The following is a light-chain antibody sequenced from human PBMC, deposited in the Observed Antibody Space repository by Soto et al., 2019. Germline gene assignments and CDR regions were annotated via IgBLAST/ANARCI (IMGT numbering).Light chain of an antibody. CDR1: QSISSW. V-gene: IGKV1-5*03. Sequence: DIQMTQSTSTLSASVGDRVTITCRASQSISSWLAWYQQKPGKAPKLLIYKASSLESVVPSRLSGSGSGTEFTRTSSSLQPDDFATYYCQQYNSYWTFGHGTKVEI. CDR3: QQYNSYWT. J-gene: IGKJ1*01. CDR2: KAS.